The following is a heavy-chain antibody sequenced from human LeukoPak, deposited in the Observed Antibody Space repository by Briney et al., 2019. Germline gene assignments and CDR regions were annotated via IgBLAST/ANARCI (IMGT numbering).Heavy chain of an antibody. CDR3: AKDMYSSGWSYDAFDI. J-gene: IGHJ3*02. D-gene: IGHD6-19*01. CDR2: ISGSGGST. V-gene: IGHV3-23*01. Sequence: ISGSGGSTYYAASVKGRFTISRDNSKNTLYLQMNSLRAEDTAVYYCAKDMYSSGWSYDAFDIWGQGTMVTVSS.